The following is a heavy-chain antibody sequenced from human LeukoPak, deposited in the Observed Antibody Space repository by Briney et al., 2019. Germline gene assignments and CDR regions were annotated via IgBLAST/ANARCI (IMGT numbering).Heavy chain of an antibody. CDR2: INPNSGGT. CDR3: ARGQYCSGGSCYRYYFDY. Sequence: GASVKVSCKASGYTFTGYYVHWVRQAPGQGLEWMGWINPNSGGTNYAQKFQGRVTMTRDTSISTAYMELSRLRSDDTAVYYCARGQYCSGGSCYRYYFDYWGQGTLVTVSS. CDR1: GYTFTGYY. V-gene: IGHV1-2*02. J-gene: IGHJ4*02. D-gene: IGHD2-15*01.